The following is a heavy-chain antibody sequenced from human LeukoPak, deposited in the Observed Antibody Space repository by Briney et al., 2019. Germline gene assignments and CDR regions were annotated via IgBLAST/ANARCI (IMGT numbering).Heavy chain of an antibody. CDR1: DGSFSGDF. J-gene: IGHJ5*02. CDR2: IYYTGST. V-gene: IGHV4-34*01. CDR3: ARVHWSGYPNWFDP. Sequence: SETLSLTCAVYDGSFSGDFWSWIRQPPGKGLEWIGSIYYTGSTYYNPSLKSRVTISVDTSKNQFSLKLSSVTAADTAVYYCARVHWSGYPNWFDPWGQGTLVTVSS. D-gene: IGHD3-3*01.